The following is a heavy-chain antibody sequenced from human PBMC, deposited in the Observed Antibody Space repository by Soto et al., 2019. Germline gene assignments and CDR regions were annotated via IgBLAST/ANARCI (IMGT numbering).Heavy chain of an antibody. V-gene: IGHV1-69*02. J-gene: IGHJ5*02. CDR1: GGTFSSYT. CDR2: IIPILGIA. D-gene: IGHD6-19*01. Sequence: SVKVSCKASGGTFSSYTISWVRQAPGQGLEWMGRIIPILGIANYAQKFQGRVTITADKSTSTAYMELSSLRSEDTAVYYCARSNSSGWVWFDPWGQGTLVTVSS. CDR3: ARSNSSGWVWFDP.